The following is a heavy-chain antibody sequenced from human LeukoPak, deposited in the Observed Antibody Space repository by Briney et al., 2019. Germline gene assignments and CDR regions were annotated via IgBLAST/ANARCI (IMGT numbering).Heavy chain of an antibody. CDR3: ARDRGYSGYDLADYYFDY. Sequence: SETLSLTCTVSGGSISSYYWSWIRQPAGKGLEWIGRIYTSGSTNYNPSLHSRVTMSVDTSKNQFSLKLSSVTAADTAVYYCARDRGYSGYDLADYYFDYWGQGTLVSVSS. CDR1: GGSISSYY. D-gene: IGHD5-12*01. J-gene: IGHJ4*02. V-gene: IGHV4-4*07. CDR2: IYTSGST.